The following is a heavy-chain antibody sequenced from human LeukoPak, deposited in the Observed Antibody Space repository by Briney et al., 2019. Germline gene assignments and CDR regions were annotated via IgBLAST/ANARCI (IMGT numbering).Heavy chain of an antibody. D-gene: IGHD5-12*01. J-gene: IGHJ4*02. Sequence: GGSLRLSCAASGLIVSSNYMTWVRQAPGKGLEWVSFIYSGGSTYYADSVKGRFTTSRDNSKNTLYLQMNSLRAEDTAVYYCGRLGWLRSFAVDYWGQGTLVTVSS. V-gene: IGHV3-53*01. CDR3: GRLGWLRSFAVDY. CDR2: IYSGGST. CDR1: GLIVSSNY.